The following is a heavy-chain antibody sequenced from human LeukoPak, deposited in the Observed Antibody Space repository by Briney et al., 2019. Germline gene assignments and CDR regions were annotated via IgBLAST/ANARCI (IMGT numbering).Heavy chain of an antibody. V-gene: IGHV1-46*01. Sequence: ASVKVSCKASGYTFTDYYMHWVRQAPGQGLEWMGLINPTGTRTNYAQKFRGRVTMTRDTSTTTVYMELSSLRSEDTAVYYCAREESGGYFDYWGQGTLVTVSS. J-gene: IGHJ4*02. CDR1: GYTFTDYY. CDR3: AREESGGYFDY. CDR2: INPTGTRT. D-gene: IGHD2-8*02.